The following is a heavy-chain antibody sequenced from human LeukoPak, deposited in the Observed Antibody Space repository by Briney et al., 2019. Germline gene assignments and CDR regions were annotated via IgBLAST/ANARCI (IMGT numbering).Heavy chain of an antibody. J-gene: IGHJ4*02. CDR3: ARDLGSVTATDY. Sequence: ASVKVSCKVSGYSLTELSMHWVRQAPGKGLEWMGRFDPEEGETIYAQNFQARVTMTEDTSTDTAYMELSSLRSEDTAVYYCARDLGSVTATDYWGQGTLVTVSS. CDR2: FDPEEGET. V-gene: IGHV1-24*01. CDR1: GYSLTELS. D-gene: IGHD2-15*01.